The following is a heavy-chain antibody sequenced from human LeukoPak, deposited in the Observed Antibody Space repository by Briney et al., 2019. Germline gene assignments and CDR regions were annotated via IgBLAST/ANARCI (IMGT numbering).Heavy chain of an antibody. D-gene: IGHD3-16*01. Sequence: GGSLRLSCATSGFTLRSSAMSWVRQAPGKGLEWVAVIWYDGSNKYYADSVKGRFTISRDNSKNTLYLQMNSLRAEDTAVYYCARGGGDYWGQGTLVTVSS. CDR3: ARGGGDY. V-gene: IGHV3-33*01. J-gene: IGHJ4*02. CDR1: GFTLRSSA. CDR2: IWYDGSNK.